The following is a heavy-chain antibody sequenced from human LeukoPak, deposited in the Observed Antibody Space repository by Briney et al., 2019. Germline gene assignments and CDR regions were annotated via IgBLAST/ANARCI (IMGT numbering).Heavy chain of an antibody. CDR1: GGTFISYA. V-gene: IGHV1-69*13. J-gene: IGHJ6*02. Sequence: SVKVSCKASGGTFISYAISWVRQAPGQGLEWMGGIIPIFGTANYAQKFQGRVTITADESTSTAYMELSSLRSEDTAVYYCARGGGREVPAAMGNTYYYYGMDVWGQGTTVTVSS. CDR3: ARGGGREVPAAMGNTYYYYGMDV. CDR2: IIPIFGTA. D-gene: IGHD2-2*01.